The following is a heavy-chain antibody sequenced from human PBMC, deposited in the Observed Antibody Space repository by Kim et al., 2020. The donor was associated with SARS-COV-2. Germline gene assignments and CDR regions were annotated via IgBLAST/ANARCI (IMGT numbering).Heavy chain of an antibody. J-gene: IGHJ4*02. Sequence: GRFTISRDNAKNSLYLQMNSLGADDTAVYYCARGPYCSTTTCYSIVDYFDSWGQGTLVTVSS. CDR3: ARGPYCSTTTCYSIVDYFDS. V-gene: IGHV3-11*06. D-gene: IGHD2-2*02.